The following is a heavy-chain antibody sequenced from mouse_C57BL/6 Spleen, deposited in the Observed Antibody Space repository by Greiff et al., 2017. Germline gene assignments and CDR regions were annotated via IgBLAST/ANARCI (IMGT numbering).Heavy chain of an antibody. Sequence: VQLQQSGAELVRPGTSVKVSCKASGYAFTNYLIEWVKQRPGQGLEWIGVINPGSGGTNYNEKFKGKETRTADKSSSTAYMQLSSLTSEDSAVYFCALLSKGAMDYWGQGTSVTVSS. D-gene: IGHD2-3*01. J-gene: IGHJ4*01. CDR2: INPGSGGT. CDR3: ALLSKGAMDY. V-gene: IGHV1-54*01. CDR1: GYAFTNYL.